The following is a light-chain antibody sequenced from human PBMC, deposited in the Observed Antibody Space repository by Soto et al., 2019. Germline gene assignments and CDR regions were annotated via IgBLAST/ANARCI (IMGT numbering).Light chain of an antibody. CDR2: EVS. J-gene: IGLJ2*01. Sequence: QSALTQPASVSGSPGQSITISCTGTSSDVVSYNLVSWYQQHPGKAPKLMIYEVSKRPSGVSNRFSGSKSGNTASLTISGLQAEDEADYYCCSYAGSSTFRVVFGGGTKLTVL. V-gene: IGLV2-23*02. CDR1: SSDVVSYNL. CDR3: CSYAGSSTFRVV.